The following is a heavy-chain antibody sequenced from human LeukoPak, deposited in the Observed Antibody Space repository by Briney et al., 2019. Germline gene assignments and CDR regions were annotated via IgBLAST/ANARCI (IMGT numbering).Heavy chain of an antibody. V-gene: IGHV3-23*01. CDR3: AAGNSYVY. CDR1: GFTFSSYA. Sequence: QPGGSLRLSCAASGFTFSSYAMSWVRQAPGKGLEWVSSISGSCGSIYYADSVNGRFTISRDNSKKLWHLQMNRLMADGTAVYYCAAGNSYVYWGQGTLVTVSS. CDR2: ISGSCGSI. D-gene: IGHD4-23*01. J-gene: IGHJ4*02.